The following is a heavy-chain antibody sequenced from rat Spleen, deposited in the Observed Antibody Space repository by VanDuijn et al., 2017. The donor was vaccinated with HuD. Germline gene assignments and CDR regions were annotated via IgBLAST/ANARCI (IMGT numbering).Heavy chain of an antibody. CDR2: ISDDGSGT. CDR1: GFTFNKYW. J-gene: IGHJ2*01. Sequence: EVQLVESGGGLVLPGRSLKLSCVASGFTFNKYWMAWVRQAPTKGLEWVATISDDGSGTYYRDSVKGRFTISRDNAKSTLYLQMDSLRSEDTATYYCASRDYWGQGVMVTVSS. V-gene: IGHV5-29*01. CDR3: ASRDY.